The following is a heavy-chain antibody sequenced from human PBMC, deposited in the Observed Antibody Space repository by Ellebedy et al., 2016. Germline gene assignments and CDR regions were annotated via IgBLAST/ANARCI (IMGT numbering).Heavy chain of an antibody. CDR3: AKGRLRYFEPPDY. D-gene: IGHD3-9*01. V-gene: IGHV3-23*01. CDR1: GFTFSSYA. J-gene: IGHJ4*02. Sequence: GESLKISXAASGFTFSSYAMSWVRQAPGKGLEWVSAISGSGGSTYYADSVKGRFTISRDNSKNTLYLQMNSLRAEDTAVYYCAKGRLRYFEPPDYWGQGTLVTVSS. CDR2: ISGSGGST.